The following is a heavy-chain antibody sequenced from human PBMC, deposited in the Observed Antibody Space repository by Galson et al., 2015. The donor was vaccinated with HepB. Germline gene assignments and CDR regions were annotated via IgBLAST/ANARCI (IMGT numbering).Heavy chain of an antibody. CDR3: VREVRNGWYYFDY. J-gene: IGHJ4*02. Sequence: SLRLSCAASGFTFSTYGLHWVRQAPGKGLEWVSVIWYDGTNKYYADSVKGRFTISRDNSENMLYLQMNSLRAEDSAVYYCVREVRNGWYYFDYWGPGAQVTVSS. CDR2: IWYDGTNK. V-gene: IGHV3-33*01. CDR1: GFTFSTYG. D-gene: IGHD6-19*01.